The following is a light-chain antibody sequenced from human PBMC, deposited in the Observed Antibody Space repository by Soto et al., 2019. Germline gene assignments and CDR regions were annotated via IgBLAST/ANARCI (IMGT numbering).Light chain of an antibody. CDR2: DAS. CDR1: QSVSSY. V-gene: IGKV3-11*01. Sequence: EIVLTQSPATLSLSPGERATLSCRASQSVSSYLAWYQQKPGQAPRLLIYDASNRATGIPARFSGSGSGTEFTLTISSLETEDFAVYYCQQRSNWPYTFGQGTKLEIK. J-gene: IGKJ2*01. CDR3: QQRSNWPYT.